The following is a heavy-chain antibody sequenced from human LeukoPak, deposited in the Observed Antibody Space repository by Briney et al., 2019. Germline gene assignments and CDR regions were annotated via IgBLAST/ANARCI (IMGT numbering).Heavy chain of an antibody. CDR2: TYYRSKWYN. Sequence: SQTLSLTCAISGDSVSSNSAAWNWIKQSPSRGLEWLGRTYYRSKWYNDYAVSVKSRITINPDTSKNQFSLQLNSVTPEDTAVYYCARGNDYGDYRGGNWFDPWGQGTLVTVSS. CDR3: ARGNDYGDYRGGNWFDP. J-gene: IGHJ5*02. D-gene: IGHD4-17*01. V-gene: IGHV6-1*01. CDR1: GDSVSSNSAA.